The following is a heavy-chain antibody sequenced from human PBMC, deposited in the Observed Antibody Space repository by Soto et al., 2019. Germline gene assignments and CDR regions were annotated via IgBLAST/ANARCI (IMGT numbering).Heavy chain of an antibody. CDR3: AGQVGYYY. D-gene: IGHD1-26*01. Sequence: QVQLVESGGGVVQPGRSLRLSCAASGFTFSSYAVHWVRQAPGKGLEWVAVISYDGSNKYYADSVKGRFTISRDNSKNTLYLQMNSLRAEDTAVYYCAGQVGYYYWGQGTLVTVSS. J-gene: IGHJ4*02. V-gene: IGHV3-30-3*01. CDR1: GFTFSSYA. CDR2: ISYDGSNK.